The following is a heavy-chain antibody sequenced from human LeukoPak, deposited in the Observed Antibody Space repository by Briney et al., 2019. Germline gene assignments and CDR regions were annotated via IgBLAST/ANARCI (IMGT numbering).Heavy chain of an antibody. D-gene: IGHD2-15*01. CDR2: ISSSSSTI. J-gene: IGHJ3*02. CDR3: ASGYCRGGSCYSDDAFDI. Sequence: PGGSLRLSCAASGFSFSSYSMNWVRQAPGKGLEWVSYISSSSSTIYYADSVKGRFTISRDNAKNSLYLQMNSLRAEDTAVYYCASGYCRGGSCYSDDAFDIWGQGTMVTVSS. CDR1: GFSFSSYS. V-gene: IGHV3-48*01.